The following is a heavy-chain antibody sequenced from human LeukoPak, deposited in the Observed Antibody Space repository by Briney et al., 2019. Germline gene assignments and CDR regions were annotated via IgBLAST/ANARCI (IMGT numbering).Heavy chain of an antibody. CDR1: GFTFSSYA. D-gene: IGHD4-17*01. CDR3: AKGDYELSGAY. Sequence: GGSLRLSCAASGFTFSSYAMSWVRQAPGKGLEWVSAISGSGGSTYYADSVKGRFTISRDSSKNTLYLQMNSLRAEDTAVYYCAKGDYELSGAYWGQGTLVTVSS. V-gene: IGHV3-23*01. CDR2: ISGSGGST. J-gene: IGHJ4*02.